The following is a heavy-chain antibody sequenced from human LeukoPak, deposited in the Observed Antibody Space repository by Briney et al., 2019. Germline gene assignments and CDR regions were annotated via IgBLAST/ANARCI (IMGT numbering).Heavy chain of an antibody. V-gene: IGHV3-33*01. Sequence: GGSLRLSCAASGFTFSSYGMPWVRQAPGKGLEWVAVIWYDGSNKYYADSVKGRFTISRDNSKNTLYLQTNSLRAEDTAVYYCARDLSYYCSSTSCLATNWFDPWGQGTLVTVSS. CDR1: GFTFSSYG. J-gene: IGHJ5*02. CDR3: ARDLSYYCSSTSCLATNWFDP. CDR2: IWYDGSNK. D-gene: IGHD2-2*01.